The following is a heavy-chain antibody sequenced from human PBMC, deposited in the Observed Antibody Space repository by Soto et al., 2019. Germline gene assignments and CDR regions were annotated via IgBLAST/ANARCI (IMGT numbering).Heavy chain of an antibody. D-gene: IGHD2-8*02. CDR2: ISYSGSP. Sequence: QVQLQESGPGLVKPSQTLSLICSVSGGSISSDNYYWTWIRQSPAKGLEWIGYISYSGSPFYNPSLRSRVSISADLSNNHFSLTLTSVTAADTAVYFCAREVVLPGGVAVYHYYGMDVWGQGTTVTVSS. J-gene: IGHJ6*02. CDR1: GGSISSDNYY. CDR3: AREVVLPGGVAVYHYYGMDV. V-gene: IGHV4-30-4*01.